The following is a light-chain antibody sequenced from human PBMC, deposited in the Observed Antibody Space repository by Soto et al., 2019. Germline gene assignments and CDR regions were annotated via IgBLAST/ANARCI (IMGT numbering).Light chain of an antibody. J-gene: IGKJ2*01. V-gene: IGKV2-24*01. CDR2: KVS. CDR1: ESLQHRDGNTY. Sequence: DVVMTQNPLPSPVTLGQPASISCRSSESLQHRDGNTYLNWLQQRPGQPPRLLIYKVSNRFSGVPDRFSGSGAGTDSTLKISRVEAEDVGVYYCMQATQYRPYTFGQGTKLEIK. CDR3: MQATQYRPYT.